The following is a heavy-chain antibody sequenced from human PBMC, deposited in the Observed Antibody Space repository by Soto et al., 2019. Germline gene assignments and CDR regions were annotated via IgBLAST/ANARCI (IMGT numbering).Heavy chain of an antibody. D-gene: IGHD1-26*01. CDR1: GDSVSNNRVS. Sequence: PSQTLSLTCAISGDSVSNNRVSWNWIRQSPSRGLEWLGRTYYRSKWYNDYAVSVKSRITIIPDTSKNQFSLHMNSLTPEDTALYYCARDPDTNYLDYWGQGTLVTVSS. CDR3: ARDPDTNYLDY. CDR2: TYYRSKWYN. J-gene: IGHJ4*02. V-gene: IGHV6-1*01.